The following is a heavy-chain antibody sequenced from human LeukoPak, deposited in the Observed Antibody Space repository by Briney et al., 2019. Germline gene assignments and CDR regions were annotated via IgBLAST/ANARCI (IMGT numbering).Heavy chain of an antibody. CDR3: ARRQNYYDSSGYYRFFDY. D-gene: IGHD3-22*01. CDR2: IYYSGST. CDR1: GFTFSSYA. V-gene: IGHV4-39*01. J-gene: IGHJ4*02. Sequence: GSLRLSCAASGFTFSSYAMSWVRQPPGKGLEWIGSIYYSGSTYYNPSLKSRVTISVDTSKNQFSLKLSSVTAADTAVYYCARRQNYYDSSGYYRFFDYWGQGTLVTVSS.